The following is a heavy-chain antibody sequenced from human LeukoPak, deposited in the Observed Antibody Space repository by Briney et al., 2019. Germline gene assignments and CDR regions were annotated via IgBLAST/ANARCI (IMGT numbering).Heavy chain of an antibody. CDR1: GFTFIDYY. CDR2: INPNSGDT. J-gene: IGHJ4*02. Sequence: GASVKVSCKASGFTFIDYYIHWVRQAPGQGLEWMGWINPNSGDTNFAQKFQGRVTMTRDTSISTAYMELSSLTSDDTAVYYCARYSSTIPFDYWGQGTLVTVSS. V-gene: IGHV1-2*02. D-gene: IGHD6-13*01. CDR3: ARYSSTIPFDY.